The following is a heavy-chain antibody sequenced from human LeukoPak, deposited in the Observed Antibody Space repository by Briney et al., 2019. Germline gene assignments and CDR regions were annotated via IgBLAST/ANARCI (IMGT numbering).Heavy chain of an antibody. CDR2: IIPIFGTA. CDR3: ARGSYGANNYYYYYYMDV. D-gene: IGHD4/OR15-4a*01. V-gene: IGHV1-69*13. Sequence: GASVKVSCKASGYTFTGYYMHWVRQAPGQGLEWMGGIIPIFGTANYAQKFQGRVTITADESTSTAYMELSSLRSEDTAVYYCARGSYGANNYYYYYYMDVWGKGTTVTVSS. CDR1: GYTFTGYY. J-gene: IGHJ6*03.